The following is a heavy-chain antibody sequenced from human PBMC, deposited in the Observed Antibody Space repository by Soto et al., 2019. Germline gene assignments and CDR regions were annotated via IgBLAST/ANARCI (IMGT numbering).Heavy chain of an antibody. V-gene: IGHV3-53*01. CDR3: GRTEYDSSGYYFDY. J-gene: IGHJ4*02. CDR1: GFTVSSNY. D-gene: IGHD3-22*01. CDR2: SYSGGST. Sequence: EVPLVESGGGLIQPGGSLRLSCAASGFTVSSNYMTWVRQAPGKGLEWVSVSYSGGSTYYADSVKGRFTISRGSSKNTLFLQMNSLRAEDTAVYYCGRTEYDSSGYYFDYWGQGTLVTVSS.